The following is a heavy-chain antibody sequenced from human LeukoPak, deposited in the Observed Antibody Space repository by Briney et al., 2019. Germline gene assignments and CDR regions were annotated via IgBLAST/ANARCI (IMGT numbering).Heavy chain of an antibody. D-gene: IGHD1-1*01. CDR2: ISSNGINT. V-gene: IGHV3-64D*09. J-gene: IGHJ4*02. CDR3: VKDHDRNWNDKGYFDY. CDR1: GFTFSSYA. Sequence: GGSLRLSCSASGFTFSSYAMHWVRQAPGKGLEYVSAISSNGINTYYADSVKGRFTISRDNSKNTLDLQMSSLRAEDTAVYYCVKDHDRNWNDKGYFDYWGQGTLVTASS.